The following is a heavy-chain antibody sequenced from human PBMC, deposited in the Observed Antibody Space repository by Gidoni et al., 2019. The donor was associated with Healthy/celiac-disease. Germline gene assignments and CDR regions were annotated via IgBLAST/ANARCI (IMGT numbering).Heavy chain of an antibody. Sequence: QVQLVESGGGVVQHGRSLRLSCAASGFTFSSYAMHWVRQAPGKGLEWVAVISYDGSNKYYADSVKGRFTIYRDNSKNTLYLQMNSLRAEDTAVYYCASGMGGDYETDGMDVWGQGTTVTVSS. D-gene: IGHD4-17*01. CDR2: ISYDGSNK. CDR3: ASGMGGDYETDGMDV. CDR1: GFTFSSYA. J-gene: IGHJ6*02. V-gene: IGHV3-30-3*01.